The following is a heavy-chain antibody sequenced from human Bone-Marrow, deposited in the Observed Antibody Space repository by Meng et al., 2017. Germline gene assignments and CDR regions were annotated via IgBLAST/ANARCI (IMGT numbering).Heavy chain of an antibody. CDR3: ARLAYDSSGYWFDY. CDR1: GGSFSGYY. J-gene: IGHJ4*02. V-gene: IGHV4-34*01. CDR2: INHSGST. D-gene: IGHD3-22*01. Sequence: QVQRQQWGAGLLKPSETLFLHCAVYGGSFSGYYWSWIRQPPGKGLEWIGEINHSGSTNYNPSLKSRVTISVDTSKNQFSLKLSSVTAADTAVYYCARLAYDSSGYWFDYWGQGTLVTVSS.